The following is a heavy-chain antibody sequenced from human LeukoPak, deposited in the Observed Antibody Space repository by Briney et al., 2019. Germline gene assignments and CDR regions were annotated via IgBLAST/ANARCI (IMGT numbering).Heavy chain of an antibody. V-gene: IGHV1-2*02. J-gene: IGHJ3*02. CDR2: INPDSGGT. Sequence: ASVKVSCKASGYIFSDYYMHWVRQAPGQGLEWMGWINPDSGGTNYAQKFQGRVTMTRDTSISTANMELSRLKSDDTAVYYCARVPSIAVDPALDIWGQGTMVTVSS. D-gene: IGHD6-19*01. CDR1: GYIFSDYY. CDR3: ARVPSIAVDPALDI.